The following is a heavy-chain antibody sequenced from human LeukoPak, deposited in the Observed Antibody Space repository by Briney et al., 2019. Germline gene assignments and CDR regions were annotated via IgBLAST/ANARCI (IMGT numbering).Heavy chain of an antibody. CDR2: LYHSGST. J-gene: IGHJ3*02. CDR3: ARDLRGLDTRAFDI. D-gene: IGHD3-22*01. CDR1: GYSISSDYS. V-gene: IGHV4-38-2*02. Sequence: SETLSLTCTVSGYSISSDYSWGWIRPPPGKGLEWIGSLYHSGSTNYNPSLKRRVTISGDTSKNQFSLKLSSVTAADTAVYYCARDLRGLDTRAFDIWGQGTMVTVSS.